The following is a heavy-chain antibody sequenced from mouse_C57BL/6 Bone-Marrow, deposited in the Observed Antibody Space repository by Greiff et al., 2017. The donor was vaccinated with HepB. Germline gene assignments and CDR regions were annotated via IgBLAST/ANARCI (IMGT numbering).Heavy chain of an antibody. V-gene: IGHV14-1*01. CDR1: GFNIKDYY. CDR2: IDPEDGDT. Sequence: EVQRVESGAELVRPGASVKLSCTASGFNIKDYYMHWVKQRPEQGLEWIGRIDPEDGDTEYAPKFQGKATMTADTSSNTAYLQLSSLTSEDTAVYYCTTMITRYYYAMDYWGQGTSVTVSS. CDR3: TTMITRYYYAMDY. D-gene: IGHD2-4*01. J-gene: IGHJ4*01.